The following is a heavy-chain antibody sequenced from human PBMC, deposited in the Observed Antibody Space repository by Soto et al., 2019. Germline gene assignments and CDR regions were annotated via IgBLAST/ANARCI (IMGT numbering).Heavy chain of an antibody. J-gene: IGHJ6*02. Sequence: SVKVSCKASGGTFSSYAISWVRQAPGQGLEWMGGIIPIFGTANYAQKFQGRVTITADESTSTAYMELSSLRSEDTAVYYCARDVDTAMANSYYYYYGMDVWGQGTTVTVSS. CDR2: IIPIFGTA. D-gene: IGHD5-18*01. V-gene: IGHV1-69*13. CDR3: ARDVDTAMANSYYYYYGMDV. CDR1: GGTFSSYA.